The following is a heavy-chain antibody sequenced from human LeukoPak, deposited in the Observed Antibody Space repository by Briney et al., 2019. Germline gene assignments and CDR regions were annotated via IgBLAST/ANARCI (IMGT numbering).Heavy chain of an antibody. CDR3: ARTLGCTNGVCYIPHNYYYYYMDV. Sequence: ASVKVSCKASGYTFTSYDINWVRQATGQGLEWMGWMNPNSGNTGYAQKFQGRVTMTRNTSISTAYMELSSLRSEDTAVYYCARTLGCTNGVCYIPHNYYYYYMDVWGKGTTVAVSS. D-gene: IGHD2-8*01. CDR1: GYTFTSYD. CDR2: MNPNSGNT. J-gene: IGHJ6*03. V-gene: IGHV1-8*01.